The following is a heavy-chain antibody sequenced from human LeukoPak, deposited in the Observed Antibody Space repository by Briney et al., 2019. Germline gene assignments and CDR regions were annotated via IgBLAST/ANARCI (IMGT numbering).Heavy chain of an antibody. CDR2: IYHSGST. Sequence: PSETLSLTCTVSGGSISSSSYYWGWIRQPPGKGLEWIGSIYHSGSTYYNPSLKSRVTISVDTSKNQFSLKLSSVTAADTAVYYCARDVRVRGALLGIDYYYYYMDVWGKGTTVTVSS. V-gene: IGHV4-39*07. J-gene: IGHJ6*03. D-gene: IGHD3-10*01. CDR1: GGSISSSSYY. CDR3: ARDVRVRGALLGIDYYYYYMDV.